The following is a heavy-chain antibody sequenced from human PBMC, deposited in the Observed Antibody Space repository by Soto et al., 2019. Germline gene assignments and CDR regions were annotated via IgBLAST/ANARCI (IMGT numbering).Heavy chain of an antibody. D-gene: IGHD3-3*01. CDR1: GYTFTSYG. CDR2: ISAYNGNT. J-gene: IGHJ6*03. CDR3: ARSFRITIFGVVNTDYYYYMGV. Sequence: ASVKVSCKASGYTFTSYGISWVRQAPGQGLEWMGWISAYNGNTNYAQKLQGRVTMTTDTSTSTAYMELRSLRSDDTAVYYCARSFRITIFGVVNTDYYYYMGVRGKGTTVTVSS. V-gene: IGHV1-18*01.